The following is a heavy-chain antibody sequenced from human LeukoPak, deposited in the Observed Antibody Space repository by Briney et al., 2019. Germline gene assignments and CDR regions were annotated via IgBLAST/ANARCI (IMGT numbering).Heavy chain of an antibody. D-gene: IGHD4-23*01. CDR3: ARDREDYGGNSCLAN. J-gene: IGHJ4*02. Sequence: SETLSLTCTVSGGSISSYYWSWIRQPAGKGLEWIGRIYTSGSTNYNPSLKSRVTMSVDTSKNRFSLKLSSVTAADTAVYYCARDREDYGGNSCLANWGQGTLVTVSS. CDR2: IYTSGST. CDR1: GGSISSYY. V-gene: IGHV4-4*07.